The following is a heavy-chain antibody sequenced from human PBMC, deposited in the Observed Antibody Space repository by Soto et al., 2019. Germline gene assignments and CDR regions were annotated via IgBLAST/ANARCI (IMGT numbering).Heavy chain of an antibody. CDR1: GGSISSSSYF. Sequence: QLQLQESGPGLVKPSETLSLTCTVSGGSISSSSYFWGWIRQPPGKGLEWIGTIYYSGNTYYNPSLKTRVTISVDTSENKFSLTVTSVTAADTAVYYCARRKGAVAGRSYFEYWGQGTLVTVSS. CDR2: IYYSGNT. J-gene: IGHJ4*02. D-gene: IGHD6-19*01. CDR3: ARRKGAVAGRSYFEY. V-gene: IGHV4-39*01.